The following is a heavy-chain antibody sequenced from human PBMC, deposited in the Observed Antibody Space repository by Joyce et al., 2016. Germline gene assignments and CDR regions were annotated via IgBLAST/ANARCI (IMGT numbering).Heavy chain of an antibody. J-gene: IGHJ4*02. Sequence: EVQLLDSGGNLVQPGGSLRLSCAASGFIFNTSPMAWVRQTPGKGLEWVSAITSNGRRPYYVDSVRGRFTISRDNSKNTLFLQMNSLTAEDTALYFCVKGAGEWLLCDYWGQGTQVLVSS. V-gene: IGHV3-23*01. CDR3: VKGAGEWLLCDY. CDR1: GFIFNTSP. CDR2: ITSNGRRP. D-gene: IGHD5-12*01.